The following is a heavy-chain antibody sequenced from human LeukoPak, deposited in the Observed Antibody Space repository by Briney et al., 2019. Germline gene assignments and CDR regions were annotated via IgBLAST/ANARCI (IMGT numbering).Heavy chain of an antibody. CDR2: LSTNGGTT. CDR1: GFTFTNYD. D-gene: IGHD3-10*01. CDR3: AKWLGLVRGVHSVYGMDF. Sequence: PGGSLRLACSASGFTFTNYDMTWIRQAPGKGLEWVSCLSTNGGTTMYADSVKGRFTISSDNSKNTLYLHMSSLRADDSAVYYCAKWLGLVRGVHSVYGMDFGRQGTMVTVSS. V-gene: IGHV3-23*01. J-gene: IGHJ6*02.